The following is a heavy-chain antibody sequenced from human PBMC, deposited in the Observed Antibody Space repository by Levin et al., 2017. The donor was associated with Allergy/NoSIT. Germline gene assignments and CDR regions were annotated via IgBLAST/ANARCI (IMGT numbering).Heavy chain of an antibody. Sequence: GESLKISCKASGYTFTGYFMHWVRQAPGQGLEWMGWINPNSGGTNYAQKFQGRVTMTRDTSISTAYMELSRLRSDDTAVYYCARVWPRTVTPGRQSFDYWGQGTLVTVSS. CDR1: GYTFTGYF. CDR2: INPNSGGT. D-gene: IGHD4-23*01. V-gene: IGHV1-2*02. CDR3: ARVWPRTVTPGRQSFDY. J-gene: IGHJ4*02.